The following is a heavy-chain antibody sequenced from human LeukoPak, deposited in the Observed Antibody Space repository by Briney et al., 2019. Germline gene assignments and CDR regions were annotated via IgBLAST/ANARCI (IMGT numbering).Heavy chain of an antibody. V-gene: IGHV4-59*01. Sequence: SETLSLTCTVSGGSISSYYWSWIRQPPGTGLEWNGYIYYSGSTNYNTSLKSRVTISVDTSKNQFSLKLSSVTAADTAVYYCARDRLFCGGDCYSSDDNYYYGMDVWGLGTTVTVSS. CDR3: ARDRLFCGGDCYSSDDNYYYGMDV. CDR2: IYYSGST. CDR1: GGSISSYY. J-gene: IGHJ6*02. D-gene: IGHD2-21*02.